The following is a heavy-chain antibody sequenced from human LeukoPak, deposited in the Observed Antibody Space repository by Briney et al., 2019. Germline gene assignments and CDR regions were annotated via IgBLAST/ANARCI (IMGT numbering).Heavy chain of an antibody. V-gene: IGHV1-69-2*01. CDR3: ATVAMLSTAFYFDH. Sequence: ASVKISCKASGYTFIHYHMHWVRQAPGEALECMGRVDPEDGRTIYAERFRDRVTITADRSTDTVYLEVTRLNSDDTAVYFCATVAMLSTAFYFDHWGQGTLVTVSS. CDR2: VDPEDGRT. D-gene: IGHD2-8*01. J-gene: IGHJ4*02. CDR1: GYTFIHYH.